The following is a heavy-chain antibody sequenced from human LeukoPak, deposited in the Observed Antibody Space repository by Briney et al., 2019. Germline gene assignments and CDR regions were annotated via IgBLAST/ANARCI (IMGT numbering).Heavy chain of an antibody. D-gene: IGHD3-22*01. CDR2: INPNSGGT. V-gene: IGHV1-2*02. CDR1: GYTFTGYY. CDR3: ASEGYYYDSSGYYSVDY. Sequence: PEASVKVSCKASGYTFTGYYMHWVRQAPGQGLEWMGWINPNSGGTNYAQKFQGRVTMTRDTSISTAYMELSRLRSDDTAVYYCASEGYYYDSSGYYSVDYWGQGTLVTASS. J-gene: IGHJ4*02.